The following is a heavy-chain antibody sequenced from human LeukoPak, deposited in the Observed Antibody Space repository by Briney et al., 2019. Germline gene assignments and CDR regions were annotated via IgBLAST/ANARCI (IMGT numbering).Heavy chain of an antibody. D-gene: IGHD3-10*01. Sequence: GGSLRLSCAASGFTFDDYAMHWVRQAPGKGLEWVSGISWNSGSIGYADSVKGRFTISRDNAKNSLYLQMNSLRAEDTALYYCAKDPHEYGPGSYYKGPFDYWGQGTLVTVSS. CDR2: ISWNSGSI. CDR1: GFTFDDYA. CDR3: AKDPHEYGPGSYYKGPFDY. V-gene: IGHV3-9*01. J-gene: IGHJ4*02.